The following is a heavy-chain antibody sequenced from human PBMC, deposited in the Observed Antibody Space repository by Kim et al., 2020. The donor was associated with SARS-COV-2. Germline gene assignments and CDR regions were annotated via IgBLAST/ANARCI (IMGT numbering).Heavy chain of an antibody. V-gene: IGHV4-61*01. J-gene: IGHJ5*02. Sequence: SETLSLTCTVSGGSVSSGSYYWSWIRQPPGKGLEWIGYIYYSGSTNYNPSLKSRVTISVDTSKNQFSLKLSSVTAADTAVYYCARAPVEMATIGRNWFDPWGQGTLVTVSS. CDR3: ARAPVEMATIGRNWFDP. CDR1: GGSVSSGSYY. D-gene: IGHD5-12*01. CDR2: IYYSGST.